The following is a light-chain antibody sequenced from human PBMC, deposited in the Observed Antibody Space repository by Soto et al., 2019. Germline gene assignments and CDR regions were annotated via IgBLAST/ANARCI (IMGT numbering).Light chain of an antibody. CDR2: DAS. CDR1: QGISSA. J-gene: IGKJ4*01. Sequence: AIQLTQFPSSLSASVGDTVTVTCRSSQGISSALAWYRQVPGQGLKLLIYDASTFQGGISSRFSGTGCGTEFTLTINALQPEDCATFYCQQYNTFPVTFGGGTKVEIK. V-gene: IGKV1-13*02. CDR3: QQYNTFPVT.